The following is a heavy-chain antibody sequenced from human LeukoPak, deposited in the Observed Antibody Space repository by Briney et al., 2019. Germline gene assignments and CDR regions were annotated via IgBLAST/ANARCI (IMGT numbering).Heavy chain of an antibody. V-gene: IGHV4-4*07. J-gene: IGHJ4*02. CDR1: GSSFNSYY. Sequence: SGTLSLTCTVSGSSFNSYYWSWIRQPAGKGLEWIGRIHTSGSADYSPSLQSRVTISVDMSKKEFSLKLTSVTAADTAVYYCARDIVYLIDEDYGWGQRTLVTASS. CDR2: IHTSGSA. D-gene: IGHD4-17*01. CDR3: ARDIVYLIDEDYG.